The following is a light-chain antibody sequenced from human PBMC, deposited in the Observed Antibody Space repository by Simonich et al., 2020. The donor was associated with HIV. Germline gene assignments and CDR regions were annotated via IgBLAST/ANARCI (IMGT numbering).Light chain of an antibody. CDR1: QRVSSN. Sequence: EIVMTQSPATLSVSPGERATLSCRAGQRVSSNLAWSQQKPGQAPRLRIYSASTRATGIPAKFSGSWSATEFTLTISSMQSEDIAVYYCQQYNNRPLTFGGGTKVEIK. CDR2: SAS. CDR3: QQYNNRPLT. J-gene: IGKJ4*01. V-gene: IGKV3-15*01.